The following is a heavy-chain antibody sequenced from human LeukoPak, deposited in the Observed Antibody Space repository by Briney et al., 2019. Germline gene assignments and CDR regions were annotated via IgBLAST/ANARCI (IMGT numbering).Heavy chain of an antibody. J-gene: IGHJ6*02. CDR1: GFTVSNYD. V-gene: IGHV3-30*18. Sequence: GGSLRLSCAASGFTVSNYDIHWVRQAPGKGLEWVAVISYDGSNKKFADSVKGRFTASRDNSKNILYLQMNGPRAEDTAVYYCAKEVGHNYYYYGMDVWGQGTTVTVSS. D-gene: IGHD1-26*01. CDR2: ISYDGSNK. CDR3: AKEVGHNYYYYGMDV.